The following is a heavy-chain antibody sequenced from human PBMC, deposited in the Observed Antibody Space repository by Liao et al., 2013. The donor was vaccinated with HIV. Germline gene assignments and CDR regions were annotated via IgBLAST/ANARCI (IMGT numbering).Heavy chain of an antibody. V-gene: IGHV4-34*01. J-gene: IGHJ1*01. CDR3: ARPHYGRDERFFQH. Sequence: QVQLQQWGAGLLKPSETLSLTCAVYGGTFSGYSWSWIRQPPGKGLEWIGEINHSGSTKYNPSLESRITISIDTSKNQFSLEVTSVTAADTAVYYCARPHYGRDERFFQHWGQGTLVTVSS. CDR2: INHSGST. CDR1: GGTFSGYS. D-gene: IGHD3-16*01.